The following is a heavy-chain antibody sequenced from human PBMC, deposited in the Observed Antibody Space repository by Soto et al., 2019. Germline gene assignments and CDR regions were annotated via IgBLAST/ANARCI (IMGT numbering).Heavy chain of an antibody. J-gene: IGHJ6*02. D-gene: IGHD2-15*01. CDR2: VYYTGST. CDR1: DGSISTYY. Sequence: PSETLSLTCSVSDGSISTYYWSWIRQPPGEELEWIGYVYYTGSTNYNPSLKSRATMSVDTSKNQFSLKLNSVTAADTAVYFCARGPGYCSGGACTFYYGLDVWGQGTTVTVSS. V-gene: IGHV4-59*01. CDR3: ARGPGYCSGGACTFYYGLDV.